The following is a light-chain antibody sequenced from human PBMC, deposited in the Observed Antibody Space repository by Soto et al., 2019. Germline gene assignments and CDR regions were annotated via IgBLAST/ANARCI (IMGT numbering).Light chain of an antibody. CDR2: KAS. CDR1: ESISGW. J-gene: IGKJ1*01. Sequence: DIQMTQSPSTLSASVGDRVTITCRASESISGWLAWYQQKPGKAPKLVIFKASTLESGVPSRFSGSGSGTEFTLSISSLQPDDFATYYCQQYNSYPRTFGQGKKVEIK. CDR3: QQYNSYPRT. V-gene: IGKV1-5*03.